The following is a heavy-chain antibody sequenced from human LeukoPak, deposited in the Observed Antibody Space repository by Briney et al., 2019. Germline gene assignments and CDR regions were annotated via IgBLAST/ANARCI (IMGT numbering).Heavy chain of an antibody. CDR1: GGSFSGYY. V-gene: IGHV4-34*01. D-gene: IGHD2-2*01. J-gene: IGHJ6*03. CDR3: ARGNGVVVPAARGYYYYMDV. Sequence: PSETLSLTCAVYGGSFSGYYWSWIRQPPGKGLERIGEINHSGSTNYNPSLKSRVTISVDTSKNQFSLKLSSVTAADTAVYYCARGNGVVVPAARGYYYYMDVWGKGTTVTVSS. CDR2: INHSGST.